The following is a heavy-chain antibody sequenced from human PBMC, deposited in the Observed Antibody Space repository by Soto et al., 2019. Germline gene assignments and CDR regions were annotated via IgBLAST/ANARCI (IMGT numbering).Heavy chain of an antibody. Sequence: PGGSLRLSCAASGFTFSSYWIHWVRQAPGKGLVWVSRINSDGSSTSYADSVKGRFTISRDNTKNTLYLQMNSLRAEDTAVYYCARTRSVSSGSPRWYFDYWGQGTLVTVSS. CDR1: GFTFSSYW. D-gene: IGHD3-22*01. CDR3: ARTRSVSSGSPRWYFDY. CDR2: INSDGSST. J-gene: IGHJ4*02. V-gene: IGHV3-74*01.